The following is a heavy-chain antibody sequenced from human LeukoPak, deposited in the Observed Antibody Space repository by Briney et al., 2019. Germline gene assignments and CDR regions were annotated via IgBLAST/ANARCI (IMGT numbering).Heavy chain of an antibody. V-gene: IGHV1-18*01. J-gene: IGHJ6*03. CDR1: GYTFTSYG. CDR3: ARNPYDILTGYYPYYMDV. D-gene: IGHD3-9*01. Sequence: GASVKVSCKASGYTFTSYGISWVRQAPGQGLEWMGWISAYNGNTNYAQKLQGRVTMTTDTSTSTAYMELRSLRYDGTAVYYCARNPYDILTGYYPYYMDVWGKGTTVTVSS. CDR2: ISAYNGNT.